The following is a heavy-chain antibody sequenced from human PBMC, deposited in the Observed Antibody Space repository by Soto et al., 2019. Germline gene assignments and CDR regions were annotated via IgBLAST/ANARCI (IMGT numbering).Heavy chain of an antibody. J-gene: IGHJ4*02. CDR1: GFTFSSYG. V-gene: IGHV3-33*01. D-gene: IGHD1-26*01. CDR3: ARDAQVGATQFDY. CDR2: IWYDGSNK. Sequence: GGSLRLSCAASGFTFSSYGMHWVRQAPGKGLEWVAVIWYDGSNKYYADSVKGRFTISRDNSKNTLYLQMNSLRAEDTAVYYCARDAQVGATQFDYWGQGTLVTVSS.